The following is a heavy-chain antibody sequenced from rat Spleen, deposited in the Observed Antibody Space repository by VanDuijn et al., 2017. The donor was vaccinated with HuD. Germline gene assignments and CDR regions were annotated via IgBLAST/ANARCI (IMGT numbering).Heavy chain of an antibody. CDR2: ISTGGGST. V-gene: IGHV5S23*01. D-gene: IGHD1-12*03. J-gene: IGHJ4*01. Sequence: EVQLVESGGGLVQPGRSLTLSCVASGFTFSNYYMAWVRQAPTKGLEWVAYISTGGGSTYYRDSVKGRFSISRDNAKSTLYLQMDSLRSEDTASYYCARHHYDGYYHGPVFGVMDAWGQGASVTVSP. CDR3: ARHHYDGYYHGPVFGVMDA. CDR1: GFTFSNYY.